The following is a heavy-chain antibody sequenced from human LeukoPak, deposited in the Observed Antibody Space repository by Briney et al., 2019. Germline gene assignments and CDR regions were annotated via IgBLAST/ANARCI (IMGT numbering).Heavy chain of an antibody. J-gene: IGHJ3*02. CDR1: GFTFSSYE. CDR3: ATDCIGGLDDAFDI. V-gene: IGHV3-48*03. CDR2: ISRSGSNI. D-gene: IGHD3-16*01. Sequence: GRSLRLSCAASGFTFSSYEMNWVRQAPGKGLEWVSYISRSGSNIHYADSVKGRFTISRDNAKNPLYLQMNSLRAEDTAVYYCATDCIGGLDDAFDIWGQGTMVTVSP.